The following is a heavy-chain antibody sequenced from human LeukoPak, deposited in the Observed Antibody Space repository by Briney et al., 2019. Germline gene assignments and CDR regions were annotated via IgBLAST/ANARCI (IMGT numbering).Heavy chain of an antibody. Sequence: LRLSCXASGFSFSTYWMHWVRQDPGKGLGGVSRMDSDGSTIDYAGSVKGRFTISRDNSKNTLYLQMNSLRAEDTAVYYCANSLGWFGELPFDYWGQGTLVTVSS. D-gene: IGHD3-10*01. J-gene: IGHJ4*02. CDR1: GFSFSTYW. CDR3: ANSLGWFGELPFDY. V-gene: IGHV3-74*01. CDR2: MDSDGSTI.